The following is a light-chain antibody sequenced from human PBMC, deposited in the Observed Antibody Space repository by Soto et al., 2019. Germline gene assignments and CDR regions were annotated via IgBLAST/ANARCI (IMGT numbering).Light chain of an antibody. J-gene: IGKJ1*01. CDR2: SAS. Sequence: DIQMTQSPSSLSASVGDRVTITCRASQGISNYLAWFQQKPGKVPQLLIYSASTLQSGVPSRFSGSGSGTDFTLTISCLQPEDVATYYCLKHNSAPWTFGHGTKVEIK. CDR1: QGISNY. V-gene: IGKV1-27*01. CDR3: LKHNSAPWT.